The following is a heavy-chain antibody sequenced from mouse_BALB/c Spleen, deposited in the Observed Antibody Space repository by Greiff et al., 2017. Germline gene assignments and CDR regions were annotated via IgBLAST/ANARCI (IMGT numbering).Heavy chain of an antibody. CDR3: ASYRYDYAMDY. V-gene: IGHV5-4*02. J-gene: IGHJ4*01. D-gene: IGHD2-14*01. CDR1: GFTFSDYY. Sequence: EVMLVESGGGLVKPGGSLKLSCAASGFTFSDYYMYWVRQTPEKRLEWVATISDGGSYTYYPDSVKGRFTISRDNAKNNLYLQMSSLKSEDTAMYYCASYRYDYAMDYWGQGTSVTVSS. CDR2: ISDGGSYT.